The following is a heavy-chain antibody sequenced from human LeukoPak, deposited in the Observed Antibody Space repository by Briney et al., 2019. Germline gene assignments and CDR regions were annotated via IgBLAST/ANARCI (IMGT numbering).Heavy chain of an antibody. Sequence: GGSLRLSCAASGFTFSAYTMNWVRQAPGKGLEWVSYISSGSGTIYYADSVKGRFTISRDNAKHALYLQMDRLRAADTAVYYCAGQDIVLVPAARFDYWGQGTLVTVSS. V-gene: IGHV3-48*04. CDR1: GFTFSAYT. J-gene: IGHJ4*02. D-gene: IGHD2-2*01. CDR3: AGQDIVLVPAARFDY. CDR2: ISSGSGTI.